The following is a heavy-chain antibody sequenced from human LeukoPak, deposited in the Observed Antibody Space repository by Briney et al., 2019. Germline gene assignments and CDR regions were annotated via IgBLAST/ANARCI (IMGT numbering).Heavy chain of an antibody. J-gene: IGHJ4*02. D-gene: IGHD4-17*01. Sequence: GSLRLSCAASGFTVSSNYMSWVRQAPGKGLEWVSVIYSGGSTYYADSVKGRFTISRDNSKNMLYLQMNSLRAEDTAVYYCARENDYGDPDYWGQGTLVTVSS. CDR3: ARENDYGDPDY. CDR1: GFTVSSNY. CDR2: IYSGGST. V-gene: IGHV3-66*02.